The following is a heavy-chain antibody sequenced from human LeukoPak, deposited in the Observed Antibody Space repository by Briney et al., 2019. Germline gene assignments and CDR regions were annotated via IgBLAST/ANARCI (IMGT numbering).Heavy chain of an antibody. CDR3: ARDLAYGDDGL. Sequence: GGSLRLSCAASGFTFSSYSMNWVRQAPGKGLEWVSSISSSSSYIYYADSLEGRFTISRDNAKNSLYLQMNSLRADDTAVYYCARDLAYGDDGLWGQGTLVTVSS. CDR2: ISSSSSYI. D-gene: IGHD4-17*01. CDR1: GFTFSSYS. V-gene: IGHV3-21*01. J-gene: IGHJ4*02.